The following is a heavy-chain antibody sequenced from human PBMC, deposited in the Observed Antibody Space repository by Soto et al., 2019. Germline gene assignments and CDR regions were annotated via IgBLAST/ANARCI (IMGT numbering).Heavy chain of an antibody. CDR2: IYYSGST. V-gene: IGHV4-59*12. J-gene: IGHJ5*02. CDR3: ASSYYDSSGYYYGQVDP. D-gene: IGHD3-22*01. CDR1: GGSISSYY. Sequence: SETLSLTCTVSGGSISSYYWSWIRQPPGKGLEWIGYIYYSGSTYYNPSLKSRVTISVDTSKNQFSLKLSSVTAADTAVYYCASSYYDSSGYYYGQVDPWGQGTLVTVSS.